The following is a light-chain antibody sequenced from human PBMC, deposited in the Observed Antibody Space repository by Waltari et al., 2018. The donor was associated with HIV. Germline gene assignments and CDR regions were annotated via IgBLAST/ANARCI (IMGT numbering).Light chain of an antibody. CDR2: GNN. Sequence: QSVLTQPPSVSGAPGQRVTISCTGITSNIGAGYDVQWYQHLPGTAPKPLIYGNNKRPSGVPDRFAGSRSGTSSSLAITGLQAEDEAVYYCQSYDSSLSVNWVFGGGTKLTVL. V-gene: IGLV1-40*01. J-gene: IGLJ3*02. CDR1: TSNIGAGYD. CDR3: QSYDSSLSVNWV.